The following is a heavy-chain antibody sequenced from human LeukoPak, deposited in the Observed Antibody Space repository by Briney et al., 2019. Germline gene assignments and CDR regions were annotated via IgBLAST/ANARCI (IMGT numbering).Heavy chain of an antibody. D-gene: IGHD5-12*01. J-gene: IGHJ4*02. CDR3: ARVGYSGYDWELDY. CDR1: GFTFSQYW. Sequence: GGSLRLSCAASGFTFSQYWMSWVRQAPGKGLEWVSYISSSGSTIYYADSVKGRFTISRDNAKNSLYLQMNSLRAEDTAVYYCARVGYSGYDWELDYWGQGTLVTVSS. V-gene: IGHV3-48*03. CDR2: ISSSGSTI.